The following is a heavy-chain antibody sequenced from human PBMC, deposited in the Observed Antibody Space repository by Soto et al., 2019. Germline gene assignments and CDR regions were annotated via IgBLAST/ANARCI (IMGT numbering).Heavy chain of an antibody. CDR2: IYYSGKT. Sequence: SDTLPVTCSLSGASITSTSYFGAWIRLPPGKGLEWVGSIYYSGKTRCNPSLKSRTTIFVDRSRKELYLQVSSVTAADKAVYYCAKNLPRTGRFDYWGQGTVVTVS. V-gene: IGHV4-39*01. CDR1: GASITSTSYF. J-gene: IGHJ4*02. CDR3: AKNLPRTGRFDY.